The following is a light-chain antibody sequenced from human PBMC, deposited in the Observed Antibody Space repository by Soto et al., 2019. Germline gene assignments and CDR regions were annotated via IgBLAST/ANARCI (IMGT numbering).Light chain of an antibody. Sequence: QSVLTQPAAVSGPPGQSFTISCTGTSSDVGRYNYVSWYQQHSGKAPKLVIYEVRNRPSGISNRFSASKSGNTASLTISGLQAEDEADYYCTSYTSNTTWVFGGGTQLTVL. V-gene: IGLV2-14*01. CDR1: SSDVGRYNY. J-gene: IGLJ3*02. CDR3: TSYTSNTTWV. CDR2: EVR.